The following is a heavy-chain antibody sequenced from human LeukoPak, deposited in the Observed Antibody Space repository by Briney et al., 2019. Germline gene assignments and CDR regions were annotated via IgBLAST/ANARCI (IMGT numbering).Heavy chain of an antibody. D-gene: IGHD6-6*01. Sequence: ASVKVSCKASGYTFTGYYMHWVRQAPGQGLEWMGWINPNSGGTNYAQKFQGRVTMTRDTSISTAYMGLSRLRSDDTAVYYCARDLGSSSSYYYYMDVWGKGTTVTVSS. J-gene: IGHJ6*03. CDR1: GYTFTGYY. CDR3: ARDLGSSSSYYYYMDV. V-gene: IGHV1-2*02. CDR2: INPNSGGT.